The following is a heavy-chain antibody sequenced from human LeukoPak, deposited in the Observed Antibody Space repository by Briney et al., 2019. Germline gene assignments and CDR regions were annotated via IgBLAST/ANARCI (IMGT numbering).Heavy chain of an antibody. V-gene: IGHV3-66*01. CDR2: IYSGVST. Sequence: PGGTLRLSCAASGFTFRNYGMSWVRQAPGKGLEWVSVIYSGVSTYYADSVKGRFTISRDNSKNTLSLQMNSLGVEDTAVYYCASSRIAGALDYWGQGTLVTVSS. CDR3: ASSRIAGALDY. J-gene: IGHJ4*02. D-gene: IGHD6-13*01. CDR1: GFTFRNYG.